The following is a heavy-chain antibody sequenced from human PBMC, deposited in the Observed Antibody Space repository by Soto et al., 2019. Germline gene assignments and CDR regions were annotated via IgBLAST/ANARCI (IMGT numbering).Heavy chain of an antibody. V-gene: IGHV4-4*07. CDR3: ARDIGSYAYAEGY. J-gene: IGHJ4*02. CDR2: VYSSGTT. D-gene: IGHD2-2*01. Sequence: PSETLSLTCSVSGGSINSYWWSWIRQPAGKGLEWIGRVYSSGTTDYNPSLNSRATMSVETSKNQFSLKLTSVTAADTAVYYCARDIGSYAYAEGYWGKGIQVTVS. CDR1: GGSINSYW.